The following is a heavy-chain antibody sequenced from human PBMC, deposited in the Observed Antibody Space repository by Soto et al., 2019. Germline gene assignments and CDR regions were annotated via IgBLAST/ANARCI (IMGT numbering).Heavy chain of an antibody. D-gene: IGHD4-17*01. CDR3: ARQNDYGDDVDY. Sequence: SETLSLTCTVSGGSISSYYWSWIRQPPGKGLEWIGYIYYSGSTNYNPSLKSRVTISVDTSKNQFSLKLSSVTAADTAVYYCARQNDYGDDVDYWGQGTLVTV. J-gene: IGHJ4*02. V-gene: IGHV4-59*08. CDR2: IYYSGST. CDR1: GGSISSYY.